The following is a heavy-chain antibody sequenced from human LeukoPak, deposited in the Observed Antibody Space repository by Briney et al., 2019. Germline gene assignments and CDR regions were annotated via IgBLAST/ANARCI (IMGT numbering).Heavy chain of an antibody. CDR1: GFTFSTYA. J-gene: IGHJ6*03. V-gene: IGHV3-33*01. Sequence: PGRSLSLSCAAYGFTFSTYAMHWVRQAPGKGLEWVAVIWYDRTNKYYADSVKGRFTISRDNSKNTLYLQMNSLRAEDTAVYYCARAQQLVRRAYYYYYMDVWGKGTTVTVSS. D-gene: IGHD6-13*01. CDR3: ARAQQLVRRAYYYYYMDV. CDR2: IWYDRTNK.